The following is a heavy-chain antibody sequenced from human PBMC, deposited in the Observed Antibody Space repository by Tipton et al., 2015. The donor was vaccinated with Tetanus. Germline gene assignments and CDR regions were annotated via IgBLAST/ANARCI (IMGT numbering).Heavy chain of an antibody. CDR2: INHIGGT. CDR3: ARAGQRSTSWHYWFDP. CDR1: VGSFSGYY. J-gene: IGHJ5*02. Sequence: TLSLTCAVYVGSFSGYYWSWIRQPPGKGLEWIGEINHIGGTNYNPSLKSRVTISIDTSKNQFSLKLNSVTAADTAVYYCARAGQRSTSWHYWFDPWGQGALVTVSS. V-gene: IGHV4-34*01. D-gene: IGHD2-2*01.